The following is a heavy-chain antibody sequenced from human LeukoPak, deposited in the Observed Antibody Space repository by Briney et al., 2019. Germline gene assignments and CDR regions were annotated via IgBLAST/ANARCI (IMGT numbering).Heavy chain of an antibody. V-gene: IGHV1-18*01. J-gene: IGHJ4*02. Sequence: ASVKVSCKASGYSFTTYGITWVRQAPGQGLEWMGWISAFNGNTNYAQKLQGRVTMTTDTSTSTAYTELRRLRSDDAAVYYCARDFCSSTSCYFDSWGQGTLVTVSS. CDR1: GYSFTTYG. D-gene: IGHD2-2*01. CDR2: ISAFNGNT. CDR3: ARDFCSSTSCYFDS.